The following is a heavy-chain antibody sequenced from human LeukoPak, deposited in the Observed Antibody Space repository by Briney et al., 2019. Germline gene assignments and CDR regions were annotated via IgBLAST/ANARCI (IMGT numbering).Heavy chain of an antibody. CDR2: INHSGST. CDR3: ARRYPTGWDFDY. V-gene: IGHV4-34*01. J-gene: IGHJ4*02. D-gene: IGHD6-19*01. CDR1: GGSFSGYY. Sequence: SETLSLTCAVYGGSFSGYYWSWIRQPPGKGLEGIGEINHSGSTNYNPSLKSRVTISVDTSKNQFSLKLSSVTAADTAVYYCARRYPTGWDFDYWGQGTLVTVSS.